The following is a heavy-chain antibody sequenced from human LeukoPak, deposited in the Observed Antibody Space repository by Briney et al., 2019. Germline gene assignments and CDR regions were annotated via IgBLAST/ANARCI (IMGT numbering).Heavy chain of an antibody. CDR2: INTNSGAT. D-gene: IGHD6-13*01. CDR3: ARAHLIAAAGYNWFDP. V-gene: IGHV1-2*02. Sequence: GASVKVSCKASGYTFTAFYMLWVRQAPGQGLEWMGWINTNSGATNYAQKFQGRVTMTRDTSISKDYMELSRLRSDDTAVYYCARAHLIAAAGYNWFDPWGQGTLVTVSS. CDR1: GYTFTAFY. J-gene: IGHJ5*02.